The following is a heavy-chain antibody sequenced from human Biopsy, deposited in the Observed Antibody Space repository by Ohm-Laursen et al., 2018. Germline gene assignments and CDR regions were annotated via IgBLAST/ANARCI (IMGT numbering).Heavy chain of an antibody. Sequence: SLRLSCSASGFTFNNYAMNWARQAPGKGLDWVSSIDSSAASTFYADSVKGRFTISRDNSKNTLFLQMNSLRAADTAIYYCASDLNGDPSAFDYWGQGTPVTVSS. V-gene: IGHV3-23*01. CDR3: ASDLNGDPSAFDY. D-gene: IGHD4-17*01. CDR2: IDSSAAST. J-gene: IGHJ4*02. CDR1: GFTFNNYA.